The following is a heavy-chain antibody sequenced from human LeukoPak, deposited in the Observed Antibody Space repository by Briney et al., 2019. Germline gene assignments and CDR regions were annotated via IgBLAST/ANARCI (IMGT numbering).Heavy chain of an antibody. J-gene: IGHJ3*01. CDR1: GDSISSNSAA. CDR2: TLYRSKWLN. D-gene: IGHD3-3*01. Sequence: SQTLSLTCAISGDSISSNSAAWNWIRLSPSRGLEWLGRTLYRSKWLNDYAPSVKGRITINPDTSKNQFSLQLKSVTPEDTALYYCTRGPDDLLRGRAFDFWGQGTMVTVSS. CDR3: TRGPDDLLRGRAFDF. V-gene: IGHV6-1*01.